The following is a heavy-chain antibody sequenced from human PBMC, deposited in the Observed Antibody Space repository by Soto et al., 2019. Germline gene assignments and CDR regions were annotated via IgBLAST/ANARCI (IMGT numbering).Heavy chain of an antibody. CDR2: IYNSGST. D-gene: IGHD2-8*01. V-gene: IGHV4-4*08. CDR1: GDSLSNYY. J-gene: IGHJ4*02. Sequence: SVTLSLNCTVAGDSLSNYYWSWLRQPPEKGLEWIGYIYNSGSTNYNPSLKSRATRSVDTSKNQFSLKLSSVTAADSAVYYCVRNYNNGYHPVQHCGQATPAT. CDR3: VRNYNNGYHPVQH.